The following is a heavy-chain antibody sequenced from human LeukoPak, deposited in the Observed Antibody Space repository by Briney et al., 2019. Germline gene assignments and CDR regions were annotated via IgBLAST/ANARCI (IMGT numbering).Heavy chain of an antibody. J-gene: IGHJ4*02. CDR3: ARERLYGLVDY. V-gene: IGHV3-21*01. CDR2: ISSSSSYI. CDR1: GFTFSSYS. Sequence: GGSLRLSCAASGFTFSSYSTNWVRQAPGKGLEWVSSISSSSSYIYYADSVKGRFTISRDNAKSSLYLQMNSLRAEDTAVYYCARERLYGLVDYWGQGTLVTVSS. D-gene: IGHD4-17*01.